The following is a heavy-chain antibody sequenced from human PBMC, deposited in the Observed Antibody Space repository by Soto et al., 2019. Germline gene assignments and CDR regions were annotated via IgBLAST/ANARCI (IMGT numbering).Heavy chain of an antibody. CDR3: ARVDILTVYGCVDV. J-gene: IGHJ6*02. CDR1: GDSIRSGNHY. Sequence: PSETLSLTCTVSGDSIRSGNHYWSWIRQPPGKGLEWIGYIYYSGSTYYSPSLKSRVTISVDTSKNQFSLKLNSVTAADTAVYYCARVDILTVYGCVDVWGQGTKVTVSS. CDR2: IYYSGST. D-gene: IGHD3-9*01. V-gene: IGHV4-30-4*01.